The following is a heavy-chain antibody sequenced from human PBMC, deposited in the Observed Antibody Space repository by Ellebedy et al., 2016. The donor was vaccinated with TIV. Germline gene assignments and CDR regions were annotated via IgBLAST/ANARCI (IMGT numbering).Heavy chain of an antibody. CDR1: GFTFSSYA. J-gene: IGHJ4*02. CDR2: ISYDGSDK. V-gene: IGHV3-30-3*02. CDR3: AKTFDY. Sequence: GESLKISCEASGFTFSSYAMHWVRQAPGKGLEWVAVISYDGSDKYYADSVKGRFTISRDNSKNTLYLQMNSLRAEDTAVYYCAKTFDYWGQGTLVTVSS.